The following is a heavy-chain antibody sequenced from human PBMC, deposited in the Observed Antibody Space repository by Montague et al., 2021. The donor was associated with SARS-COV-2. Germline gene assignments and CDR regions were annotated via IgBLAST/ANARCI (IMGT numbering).Heavy chain of an antibody. J-gene: IGHJ4*02. V-gene: IGHV4-34*01. Sequence: SETLSLTRAVYGGSFSGYYWSWIRQPPGKGLEWIGEINHSGSTNYNPSLKSRVTISVDTPKNQFSLKLSSVTAADTAVYYCARGTEYGSGIYSHYYYDHWGQGTLVTVSS. D-gene: IGHD3-10*01. CDR1: GGSFSGYY. CDR3: ARGTEYGSGIYSHYYYDH. CDR2: INHSGST.